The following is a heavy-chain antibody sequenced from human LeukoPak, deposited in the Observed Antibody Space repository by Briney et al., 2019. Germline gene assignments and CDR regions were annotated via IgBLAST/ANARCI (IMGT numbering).Heavy chain of an antibody. D-gene: IGHD3-22*01. V-gene: IGHV3-48*03. CDR3: ARDYYDSSADAFDI. Sequence: GGSLRLSCAASGFTFSSYEMNWVRQAPGKGLEWVSYIRSSGSTIYYADSVKGRFTISRDNAKNSLYLQMNSLRAEDTAVYYCARDYYDSSADAFDIWGQGTMVTVSS. CDR1: GFTFSSYE. CDR2: IRSSGSTI. J-gene: IGHJ3*02.